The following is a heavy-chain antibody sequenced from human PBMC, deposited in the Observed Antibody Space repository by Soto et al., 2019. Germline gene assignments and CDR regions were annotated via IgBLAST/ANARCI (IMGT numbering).Heavy chain of an antibody. CDR3: VRDVGRYFRSGYMDV. Sequence: EVQLVESGGGLVKPGGSLRLSCAASGFTFSAFSMNWVRQAPGKGLEWVSSINEDSTYIYYVDSLRGRSTISRDNAKDSLFQQIDGLGADVTAVYYCVRDVGRYFRSGYMDVWGDGATVTVSS. V-gene: IGHV3-21*02. CDR1: GFTFSAFS. CDR2: INEDSTYI. D-gene: IGHD3-10*02. J-gene: IGHJ6*03.